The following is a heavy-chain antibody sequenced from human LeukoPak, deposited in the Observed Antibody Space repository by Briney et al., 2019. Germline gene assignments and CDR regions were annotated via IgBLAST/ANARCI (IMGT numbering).Heavy chain of an antibody. CDR3: ARVQYYYDSSGYFDP. CDR2: IYFSGST. J-gene: IGHJ5*02. CDR1: GGSISSSSYY. D-gene: IGHD3-22*01. Sequence: PSETLSLACTVSGGSISSSSYYWGWICQPPGKGLEWIASIYFSGSTYYNPSLKSRVTISVDTSKNQLSLKLTSVTAADTAVYYCARVQYYYDSSGYFDPWGQGTLVTVSS. V-gene: IGHV4-39*01.